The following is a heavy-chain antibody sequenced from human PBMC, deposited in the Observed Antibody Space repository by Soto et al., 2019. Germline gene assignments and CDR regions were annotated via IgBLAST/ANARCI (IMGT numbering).Heavy chain of an antibody. V-gene: IGHV4-34*01. J-gene: IGHJ2*01. D-gene: IGHD6-6*01. CDR3: ARGGYPSSSGDWYFDL. CDR2: INHSGST. CDR1: GGSFSGYY. Sequence: SETLSLTCAVYGGSFSGYYWSWIRQPPGKGLEWIGEINHSGSTNYNPSLKSRVTISVDTSKNQFSLKLSSVTAADTAVYYCARGGYPSSSGDWYFDLWGRGTLVTVSS.